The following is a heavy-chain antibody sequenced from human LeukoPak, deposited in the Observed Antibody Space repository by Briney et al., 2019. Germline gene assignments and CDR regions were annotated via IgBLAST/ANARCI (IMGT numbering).Heavy chain of an antibody. Sequence: SETLSLTCTVSGGSISSGTYYWSWIRQPAGKGLEWIGRIYTTGNTNYNPSLKSRVTMSVDMSKNQFSLRLNSVAAADTAVYYCATSLYGGKVDYWGQGTLVTVSS. CDR1: GGSISSGTYY. CDR2: IYTTGNT. D-gene: IGHD4-23*01. J-gene: IGHJ4*02. V-gene: IGHV4-61*02. CDR3: ATSLYGGKVDY.